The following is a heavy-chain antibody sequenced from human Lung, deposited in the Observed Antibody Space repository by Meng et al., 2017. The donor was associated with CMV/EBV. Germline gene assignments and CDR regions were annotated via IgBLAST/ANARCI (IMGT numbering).Heavy chain of an antibody. Sequence: PCAASGFTFSNAWMTLVRQAPGKGLEGVGRIYRMSDGGPTEYAEPVRGRFTVSRDDSRNTFYLQMGSLRHDGTAVCYCTTYFTGTMDYWGRGTQVTVSS. V-gene: IGHV3-15*01. CDR1: GFTFSNAW. CDR3: TTYFTGTMDY. J-gene: IGHJ4*02. D-gene: IGHD1-1*01. CDR2: IYRMSDGGPT.